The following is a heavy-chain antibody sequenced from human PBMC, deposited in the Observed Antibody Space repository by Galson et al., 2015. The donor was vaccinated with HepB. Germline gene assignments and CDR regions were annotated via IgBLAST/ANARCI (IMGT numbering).Heavy chain of an antibody. CDR1: GYTFTSYG. Sequence: SVKVSCKASGYTFTSYGISWVRQAPGQGLEWMGWISAYNGNTNYAQKLQGRVTMTTDTSTSTAYMELRSLRSDDTAVYYCARDRLRYCSGGSCYRNWFDPWGQGTLVTVSS. CDR3: ARDRLRYCSGGSCYRNWFDP. D-gene: IGHD2-15*01. J-gene: IGHJ5*02. V-gene: IGHV1-18*04. CDR2: ISAYNGNT.